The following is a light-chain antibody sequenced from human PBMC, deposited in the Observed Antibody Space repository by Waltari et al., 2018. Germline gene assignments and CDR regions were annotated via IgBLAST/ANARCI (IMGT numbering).Light chain of an antibody. CDR2: DVS. CDR3: CSYAGSSTHVL. V-gene: IGLV2-23*02. J-gene: IGLJ2*01. CDR1: RSDVGGHTY. Sequence: QSALTQPASVSRSPGPSITISSTATRSDVGGHTYVSWYQQYPHKAPKLMIYDVSKLPSGVSNRFSGSKSGNTASLTISGLQAEDEADYYCCSYAGSSTHVLFGGGTKLTVL.